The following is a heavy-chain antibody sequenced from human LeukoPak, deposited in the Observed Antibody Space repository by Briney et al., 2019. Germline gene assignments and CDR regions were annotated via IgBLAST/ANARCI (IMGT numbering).Heavy chain of an antibody. CDR2: IRNRANSYST. CDR1: GFTFSDHY. Sequence: GGSLRLSCAASGFTFSDHYMDWVRQAPGKGLEWIGRIRNRANSYSTEYAASVKGRFTISRDDSKKSVFLQMNSLKTEDTAVYYCTRAASFYFDTSGYHFDYWGQGTLVSASS. J-gene: IGHJ4*02. CDR3: TRAASFYFDTSGYHFDY. V-gene: IGHV3-72*01. D-gene: IGHD3-22*01.